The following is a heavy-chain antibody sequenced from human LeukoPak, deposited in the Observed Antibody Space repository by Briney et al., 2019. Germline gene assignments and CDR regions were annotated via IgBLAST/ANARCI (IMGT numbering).Heavy chain of an antibody. V-gene: IGHV4-4*02. Sequence: PSETLSLTCTVSGASISSVTWWSWVRQSPGKGHEYIGEIYHNGNSKFNPALQSRVTMAVDKSQNQFFLTLTSLTAADTAVYYCARFGGFYFDHWGLGKMVIVSS. D-gene: IGHD2-15*01. CDR3: ARFGGFYFDH. CDR2: IYHNGNS. J-gene: IGHJ4*02. CDR1: GASISSVTW.